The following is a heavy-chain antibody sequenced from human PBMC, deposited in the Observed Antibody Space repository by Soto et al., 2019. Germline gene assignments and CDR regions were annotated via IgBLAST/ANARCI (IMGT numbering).Heavy chain of an antibody. CDR3: ARLGSGYSYGSYFDY. CDR1: GASISSYY. Sequence: PAETLSLTCSVSGASISSYYYTWIRQTPGKGLEWNGYIYFGGSINYNPSLKSRVTISVDTSKNQFSLKLSSVTAADTAVYYCARLGSGYSYGSYFDYWGQGTLVTVSS. J-gene: IGHJ4*02. V-gene: IGHV4-59*08. CDR2: IYFGGSI. D-gene: IGHD5-18*01.